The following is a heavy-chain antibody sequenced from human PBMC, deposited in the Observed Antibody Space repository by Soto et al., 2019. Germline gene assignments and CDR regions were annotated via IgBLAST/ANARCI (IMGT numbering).Heavy chain of an antibody. CDR1: GISFSEHN. D-gene: IGHD2-8*02. CDR2: SRNQANDYTT. V-gene: IGHV3-72*01. Sequence: EVQLVESGGGLVQPGGSLRLSCAASGISFSEHNIDWVRQAPGQGLEWVGRSRNQANDYTTEYAATVKGRFTISRDDSRNSRYLQMNSLKVEDTAVYDCVTRSCPEAWWCGDSPGCGFWGQGTLVTVSS. J-gene: IGHJ4*02. CDR3: VTRSCPEAWWCGDSPGCGF.